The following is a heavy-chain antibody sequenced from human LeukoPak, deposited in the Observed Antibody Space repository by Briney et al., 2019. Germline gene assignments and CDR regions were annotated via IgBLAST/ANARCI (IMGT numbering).Heavy chain of an antibody. D-gene: IGHD6-13*01. CDR2: IWSDGSRE. Sequence: PGTSLRLSCAASGFTFSTYAMHWLRQAPGTGLEWVAVIWSDGSREYYIDSVKGRFTISRDNSKNTLYLQMNSLRAEDTAVYSCARGVAENGNPNYFDPWGRGTLVTVSS. J-gene: IGHJ5*02. V-gene: IGHV3-33*01. CDR3: ARGVAENGNPNYFDP. CDR1: GFTFSTYA.